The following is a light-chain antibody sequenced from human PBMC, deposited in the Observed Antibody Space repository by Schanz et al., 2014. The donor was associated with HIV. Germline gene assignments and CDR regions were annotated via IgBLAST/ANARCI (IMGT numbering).Light chain of an antibody. V-gene: IGKV1-9*01. CDR2: AAT. CDR1: QNITDH. J-gene: IGKJ4*01. Sequence: DIQLAQSPSSLSASLGDRVAITCRASQNITDHLTWYQQKTGRPPKLLIYAATVLHPGVPSRFSGSGSGTDFTLTITNLQPEDFATYYCQQPASYPLTFGGGTKVEIK. CDR3: QQPASYPLT.